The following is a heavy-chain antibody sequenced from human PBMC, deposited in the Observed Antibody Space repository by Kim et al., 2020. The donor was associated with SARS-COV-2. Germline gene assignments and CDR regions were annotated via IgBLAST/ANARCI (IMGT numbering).Heavy chain of an antibody. D-gene: IGHD6-13*01. Sequence: SETLSLTCTVSGGSISSGGYYWSWIRQHPGKGLEWIGYIYYSGSTYYNPSLKSRVTISVDTSKNQFSLKLSSVTAADTAVYYCARGARYSSSVGGMDVWGQGTTVTVSS. CDR1: GGSISSGGYY. CDR3: ARGARYSSSVGGMDV. V-gene: IGHV4-31*03. J-gene: IGHJ6*02. CDR2: IYYSGST.